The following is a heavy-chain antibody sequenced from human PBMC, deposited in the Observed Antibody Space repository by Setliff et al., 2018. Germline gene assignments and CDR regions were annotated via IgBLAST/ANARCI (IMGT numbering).Heavy chain of an antibody. J-gene: IGHJ3*01. CDR3: ARAGLPYAADV. CDR1: GFTFSTYW. V-gene: IGHV3-7*01. Sequence: PGGSLRLSCAASGFTFSTYWMTWIRQAPGKGLEWVANIKGDGSEKYYVDSVEGRFAISRDNAKNSLYLQMNSLRAEDTAVCYCARAGLPYAADVWGQGTKVTVSS. D-gene: IGHD2-21*02. CDR2: IKGDGSEK.